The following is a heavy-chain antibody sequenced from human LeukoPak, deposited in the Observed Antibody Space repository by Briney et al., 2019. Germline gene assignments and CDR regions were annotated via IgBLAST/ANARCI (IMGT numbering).Heavy chain of an antibody. V-gene: IGHV3-21*01. J-gene: IGHJ4*02. Sequence: GGSLRLACAASGFTFNIYNMNWVRQAPGKGLEWVSFISSSTSYIYYADSVKGRFTISRDNAKNSLYLQMNSLRAEDTAVYYCPRDTSSQWLLDYWGQGTLVTVSS. CDR1: GFTFNIYN. CDR3: PRDTSSQWLLDY. D-gene: IGHD6-19*01. CDR2: ISSSTSYI.